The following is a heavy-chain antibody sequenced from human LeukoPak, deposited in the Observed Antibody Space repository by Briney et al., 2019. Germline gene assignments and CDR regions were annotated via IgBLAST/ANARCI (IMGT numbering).Heavy chain of an antibody. Sequence: PGRSLRLSCAASGFTFSSYGMHWVRQAPGKGLEWVASIKQEGSEKYYVDSVKGRFTISRDNAKNSLYLQLHSLRAEDTAVYYCARLRFVAASGVSPFDYWGQGTLVTVSS. V-gene: IGHV3-7*01. D-gene: IGHD2-8*02. J-gene: IGHJ4*02. CDR3: ARLRFVAASGVSPFDY. CDR2: IKQEGSEK. CDR1: GFTFSSYG.